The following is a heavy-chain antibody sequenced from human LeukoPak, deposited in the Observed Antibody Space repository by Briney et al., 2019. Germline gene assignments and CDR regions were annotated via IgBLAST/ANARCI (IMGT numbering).Heavy chain of an antibody. CDR2: MNPNSGNT. CDR3: ARKRLSDYYYGMDV. Sequence: ASVKVSCKASGYTFTSYDINWVRQATGQGLEWMGWMNPNSGNTGYAQEFQGRVTMTRNTSISTAYMELSSLRSEDTAVYYCARKRLSDYYYGMDVWGQGTTVTVSS. V-gene: IGHV1-8*01. CDR1: GYTFTSYD. J-gene: IGHJ6*02. D-gene: IGHD4/OR15-4a*01.